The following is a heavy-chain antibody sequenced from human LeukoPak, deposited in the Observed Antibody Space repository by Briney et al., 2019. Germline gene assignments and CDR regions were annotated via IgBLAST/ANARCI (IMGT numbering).Heavy chain of an antibody. Sequence: PSETLSLTCTVSGGSISSYYWSWIRQPPGKGLEWIGYIYYRGSTNYNTSLKSRVTISVDTSKNQFSLKLSSVTAADTAVYYCARAGAYGGNLPVDYWGQGTLVTVSS. V-gene: IGHV4-59*01. CDR1: GGSISSYY. CDR2: IYYRGST. CDR3: ARAGAYGGNLPVDY. J-gene: IGHJ4*02. D-gene: IGHD4-23*01.